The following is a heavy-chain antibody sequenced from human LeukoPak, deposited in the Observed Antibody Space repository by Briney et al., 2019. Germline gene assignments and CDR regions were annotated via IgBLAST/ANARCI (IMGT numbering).Heavy chain of an antibody. Sequence: GGSLRLSCAASGFTFSSYAMSWVRQAPGKGLEWVSIIYGGGSTYYADSVKGRFTISRDNSKNTLFLQMNSLRAEDTAVYYCARDLKLGYSYGFDAFDIWGQGTMVTVSS. CDR1: GFTFSSYA. CDR2: IYGGGST. J-gene: IGHJ3*02. V-gene: IGHV3-66*01. CDR3: ARDLKLGYSYGFDAFDI. D-gene: IGHD5-18*01.